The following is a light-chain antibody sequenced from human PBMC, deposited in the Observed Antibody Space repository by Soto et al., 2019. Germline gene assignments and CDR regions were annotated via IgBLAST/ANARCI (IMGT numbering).Light chain of an antibody. V-gene: IGKV2-28*01. Sequence: DIVMTQSPLSLPVTPGAPASISCRSSQSLLHSNGYYCLDWYLQKPGQSPQLLIYLGSNRDAGVPDRFSGSGSGTDFTLKISRVEAEDVGVYYCMQALQTPVTFGGGTKVEIK. CDR2: LGS. CDR1: QSLLHSNGYYC. J-gene: IGKJ4*01. CDR3: MQALQTPVT.